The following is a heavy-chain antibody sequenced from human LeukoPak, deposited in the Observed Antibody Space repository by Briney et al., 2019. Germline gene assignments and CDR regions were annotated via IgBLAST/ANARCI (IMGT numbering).Heavy chain of an antibody. D-gene: IGHD2-2*01. Sequence: PSQTLSLTCTVSGGSISSGGYYWSWIRQPPGKGLEWIGYIYHSGSTYYNPSLKSRVTISVDRSKNQFSLKLSSVTAADTAVYYCARGLYCSSTSCYFDIWGQGTMDTVSS. J-gene: IGHJ3*02. CDR1: GGSISSGGYY. CDR3: ARGLYCSSTSCYFDI. CDR2: IYHSGST. V-gene: IGHV4-30-2*01.